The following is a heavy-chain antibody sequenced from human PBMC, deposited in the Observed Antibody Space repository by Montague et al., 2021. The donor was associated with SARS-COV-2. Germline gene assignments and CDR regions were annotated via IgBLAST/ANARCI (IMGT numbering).Heavy chain of an antibody. D-gene: IGHD5-24*01. J-gene: IGHJ5*02. V-gene: IGHV4-61*01. Sequence: SETLSLTCTVSGGSVSSGSYYWSWIRQPPGKGLEWIGYIYYSGSTNYNPSLKSRDTISVDTSKNQFSLKLISVTAADTAVYFCAREDRWNWFDPWGQGVLVTVSA. CDR3: AREDRWNWFDP. CDR1: GGSVSSGSYY. CDR2: IYYSGST.